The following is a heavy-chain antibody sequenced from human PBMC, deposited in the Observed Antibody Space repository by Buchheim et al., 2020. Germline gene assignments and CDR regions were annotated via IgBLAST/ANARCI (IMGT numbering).Heavy chain of an antibody. D-gene: IGHD5-12*01. V-gene: IGHV3-33*01. CDR1: GFTFSNFG. J-gene: IGHJ4*02. CDR3: ARGAESGYARLYYFDS. CDR2: IWYDGSNK. Sequence: VQLLESGGGLVQPGRSLRLSCAASGFTFSNFGMHWVRQAPGKGLEWVALIWYDGSNKYFADSVKGRFTISRDNSKNTLYLQMNSLRAEDTAVYYCARGAESGYARLYYFDSWGQGTL.